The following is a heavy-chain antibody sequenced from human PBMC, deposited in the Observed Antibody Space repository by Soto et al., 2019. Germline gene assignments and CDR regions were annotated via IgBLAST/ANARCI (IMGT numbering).Heavy chain of an antibody. J-gene: IGHJ5*02. Sequence: GGSLRLSCAASGFTFSSYWMSWVRQAPGKGLEWVANIKQDGSEKYYVDSVKGRFTISRDNAKNSLYLQMNSLRAEDTAVYYCARSTAELPRYWDSNWFDPWGQGTLVTVSS. D-gene: IGHD1-7*01. CDR2: IKQDGSEK. CDR3: ARSTAELPRYWDSNWFDP. V-gene: IGHV3-7*03. CDR1: GFTFSSYW.